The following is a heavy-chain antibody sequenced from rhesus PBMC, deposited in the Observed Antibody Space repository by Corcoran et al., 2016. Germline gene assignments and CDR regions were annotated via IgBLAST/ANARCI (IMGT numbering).Heavy chain of an antibody. J-gene: IGHJ2*01. V-gene: IGHV5-2*01. CDR3: AKLGWYFDL. Sequence: EVQLVQSGAEVKRPGESLKISCKTSVYSFTSYWTSWWRQMPGKGLEWMGAIDPSDSDTRYSPSFQGQVTISADKSISTTYLQWSSLKASDSATYYCAKLGWYFDLWGPGTPITISS. CDR2: IDPSDSDT. CDR1: VYSFTSYW. D-gene: IGHD3-34*01.